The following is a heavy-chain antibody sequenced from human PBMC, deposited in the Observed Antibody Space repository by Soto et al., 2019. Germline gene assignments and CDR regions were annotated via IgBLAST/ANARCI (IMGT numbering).Heavy chain of an antibody. CDR2: INPSGGHT. D-gene: IGHD2-21*02. CDR3: ARGGHVVVVTAAFDY. Sequence: QVQLMQSGAEVKKPGASVKVSCKASGNTFTNYYIHWVRQAPGQGLEWMGTINPSGGHTTYAQKFRGRVTMTRTTATSTLYMELTSLRSEDTAVYYCARGGHVVVVTAAFDYWGQGTLVTVSS. CDR1: GNTFTNYY. J-gene: IGHJ4*02. V-gene: IGHV1-46*01.